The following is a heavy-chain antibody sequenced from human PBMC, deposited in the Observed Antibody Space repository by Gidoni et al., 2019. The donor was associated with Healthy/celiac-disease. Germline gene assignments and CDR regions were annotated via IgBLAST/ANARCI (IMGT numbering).Heavy chain of an antibody. CDR3: AKALYYYGLGGY. J-gene: IGHJ4*02. V-gene: IGHV3-23*01. CDR1: GFTFRSYA. D-gene: IGHD3-10*01. Sequence: EVQLLESVGGLVPTGGSLRTSCTDSGFTFRSYAMRWVSQAPGKGLEWVSAICCSGGITYYAYSVKGRFTFSRDNSKNTLYLQMNSLRAEYTAVYYCAKALYYYGLGGYWGQGTLVTVSS. CDR2: ICCSGGIT.